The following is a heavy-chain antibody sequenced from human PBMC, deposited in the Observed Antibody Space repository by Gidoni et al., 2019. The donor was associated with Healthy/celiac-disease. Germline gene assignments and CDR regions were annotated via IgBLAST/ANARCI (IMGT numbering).Heavy chain of an antibody. D-gene: IGHD2-15*01. J-gene: IGHJ6*02. Sequence: QVQLVQSGAEVKKPGSSVKVSCKASGGTFSSYAISWVRQAPGQGLEWMGGIIPIFGTANYAQKFQGRVTITADESTSTAYMELSSLRSEDTAVYYCASGDIVVVVAATRPRYYYYYGMDVWGQGTTVTVSS. CDR3: ASGDIVVVVAATRPRYYYYYGMDV. CDR1: GGTFSSYA. CDR2: IIPIFGTA. V-gene: IGHV1-69*01.